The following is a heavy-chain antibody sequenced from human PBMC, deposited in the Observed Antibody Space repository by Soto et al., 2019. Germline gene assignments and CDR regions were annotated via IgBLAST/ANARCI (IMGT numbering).Heavy chain of an antibody. J-gene: IGHJ4*02. CDR2: IGPKNGDT. CDR3: GRGRSGELGVFY. CDR1: GYRFTGHY. V-gene: IGHV1-2*02. Sequence: QVRLVQSGAEVKKSGASVKVSCKASGYRFTGHYIHWVRQAPGQGREGMGEIGPKNGDTKYAQKFQGRVTITRDTSLTTVYMELSNLRPDDTAVYYCGRGRSGELGVFYWGQGTLVTVYS. D-gene: IGHD1-26*01.